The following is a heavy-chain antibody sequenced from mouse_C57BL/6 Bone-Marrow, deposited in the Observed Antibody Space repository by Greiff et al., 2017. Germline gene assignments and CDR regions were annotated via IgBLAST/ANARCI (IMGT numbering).Heavy chain of an antibody. Sequence: EVQGVESGGGLVKPGGSLKLSCAASGFTFSDYGMHWVRQAPEKGLEWVAYISSGSSTIYYADTVKGRFTISRDNAKNTLFLQMTSLRSEDTAMYYCARRDYGNYSYWYFDVWGTGTTVTVSS. D-gene: IGHD2-1*01. V-gene: IGHV5-17*01. CDR1: GFTFSDYG. CDR2: ISSGSSTI. CDR3: ARRDYGNYSYWYFDV. J-gene: IGHJ1*03.